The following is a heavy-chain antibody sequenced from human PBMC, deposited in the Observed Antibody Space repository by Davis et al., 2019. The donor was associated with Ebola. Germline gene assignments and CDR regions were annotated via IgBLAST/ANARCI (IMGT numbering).Heavy chain of an antibody. CDR2: IYTSGST. V-gene: IGHV4-4*07. Sequence: PSETLSLTCTVSGDSISDYYWSWIRQPAGKGLEWIGRIYTSGSTNYNPSLKSRVTMSVDTSKNQLSLKLKSVTAADTAVYYCARGILLGDNWFGPWGQGTLVTVSS. J-gene: IGHJ5*02. CDR3: ARGILLGDNWFGP. CDR1: GDSISDYY. D-gene: IGHD3-3*01.